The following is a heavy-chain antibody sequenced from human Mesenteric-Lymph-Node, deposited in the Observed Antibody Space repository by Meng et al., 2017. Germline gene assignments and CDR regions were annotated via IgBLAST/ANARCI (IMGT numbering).Heavy chain of an antibody. CDR1: GFTFSSYA. D-gene: IGHD7-27*01. Sequence: QGQLVESGVGVVQPGRSLGLSCAASGFTFSSYAMHWVRQAPGKGLEWVAVISYDGSNKYYADSVKGRFTISRDNSKNTLYLQMNSLRAEDTAVYYCARELGFAGYWGQGTLVTVSS. V-gene: IGHV3-30*01. CDR3: ARELGFAGY. CDR2: ISYDGSNK. J-gene: IGHJ4*02.